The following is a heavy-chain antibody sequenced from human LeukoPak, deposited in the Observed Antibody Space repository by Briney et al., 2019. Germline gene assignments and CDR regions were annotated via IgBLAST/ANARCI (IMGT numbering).Heavy chain of an antibody. D-gene: IGHD3-3*01. CDR1: GYTFAGYY. CDR3: ARELTYYDFWSGPCPWFDL. V-gene: IGHV1-2*02. J-gene: IGHJ5*02. CDR2: INPNSGGT. Sequence: GASVKVSCKASGYTFAGYYMHWVRQAPGQGLEWMGWINPNSGGTNYAQKFQGRVTMTRDTSISTAYMELSRLRSDDTAVYYCARELTYYDFWSGPCPWFDLWGQGTLVTVSS.